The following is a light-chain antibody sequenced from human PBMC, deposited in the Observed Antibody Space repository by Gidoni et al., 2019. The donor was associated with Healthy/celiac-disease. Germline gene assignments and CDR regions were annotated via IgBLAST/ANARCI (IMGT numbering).Light chain of an antibody. CDR1: QSFSSN. CDR3: QQYNNLPPLA. V-gene: IGKV3-15*01. CDR2: GAY. J-gene: IGKJ4*01. Sequence: EIVMTQSPATLSVSPGERATLSCSASQSFSSNLACYQQTPGQAPRLLIYGAYTRATGIPDMFSGSGSGTEFTLTISSLHSEAFAVYYCQQYNNLPPLAFGGGTKVEIK.